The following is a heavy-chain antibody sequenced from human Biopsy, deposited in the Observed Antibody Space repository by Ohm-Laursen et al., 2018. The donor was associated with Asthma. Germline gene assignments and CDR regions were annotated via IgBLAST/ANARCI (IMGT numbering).Heavy chain of an antibody. CDR2: INYSGST. CDR1: GGSLSSGPYY. Sequence: PSQTLSLTCSVSGGSLSSGPYYWSWVRQHPGKGLEWIGYINYSGSTFYNPSLKSRVTISVDTSKNQFSLKLSSVTAADTAVYYCARGPPVDREDWGQGTLVTVSS. D-gene: IGHD5-24*01. V-gene: IGHV4-31*03. CDR3: ARGPPVDRED. J-gene: IGHJ4*02.